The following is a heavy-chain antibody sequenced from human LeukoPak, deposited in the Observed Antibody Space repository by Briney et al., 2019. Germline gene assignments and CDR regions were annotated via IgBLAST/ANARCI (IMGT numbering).Heavy chain of an antibody. CDR3: ARDFKVAGFDP. CDR1: GGSISSFY. V-gene: IGHV4-4*07. D-gene: IGHD6-19*01. Sequence: SETLSLTCTVSGGSISSFYWSWIRQPAGKGLQWIGRINSSGSTNYNPSLKSRVTMAVDTSKDQFSLRLSSVTAADTAVYYCARDFKVAGFDPWGRGTTVTVSS. J-gene: IGHJ6*04. CDR2: INSSGST.